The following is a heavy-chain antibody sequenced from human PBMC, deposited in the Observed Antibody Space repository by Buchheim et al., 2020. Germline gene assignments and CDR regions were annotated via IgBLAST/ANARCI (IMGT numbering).Heavy chain of an antibody. Sequence: QMQLQESGPGLVQPSETLSLTCTVSGGSVSTRSHYWGWIRQPPGKGLEWIGSIYYSGATYYNPSLKSRLTISIDPSKNQLSLKVSSVTAADTALYYCARDAFGYHYFDYWGQGTL. D-gene: IGHD5-12*01. CDR2: IYYSGAT. V-gene: IGHV4-39*07. CDR3: ARDAFGYHYFDY. CDR1: GGSVSTRSHY. J-gene: IGHJ4*02.